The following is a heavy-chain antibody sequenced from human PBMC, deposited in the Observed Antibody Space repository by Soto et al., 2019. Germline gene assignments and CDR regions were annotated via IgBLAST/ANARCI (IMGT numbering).Heavy chain of an antibody. D-gene: IGHD2-15*01. V-gene: IGHV1-69*13. J-gene: IGHJ6*02. CDR3: ARIAAPAVYYYGMDV. CDR1: EGTFSTYA. Sequence: AALQDPCRAPEGTFSTYAISWVRQAPGQGLEWMGGISPIFGTANYAQKFQGRVTITADESTSTAYMELSSLRSEDTAVYYGARIAAPAVYYYGMDVWGQGTTVTV. CDR2: ISPIFGTA.